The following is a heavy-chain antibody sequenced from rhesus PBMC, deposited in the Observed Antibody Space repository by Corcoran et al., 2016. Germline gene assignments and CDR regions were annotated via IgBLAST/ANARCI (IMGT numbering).Heavy chain of an antibody. CDR2: IAPSNGNA. Sequence: QVQLVQSGAEVKKPGTSVKVSCKASGYTFTSYYINWVRPAPGKVREWMGWIAPSNGNAVDEQKFQGRVTMTRDTSTSTAYMELNSLRSEDTAVYYCARDYYSYNSLDVWGRGVLVTVSS. V-gene: IGHV1-200*01. J-gene: IGHJ5-2*02. CDR3: ARDYYSYNSLDV. CDR1: GYTFTSYY. D-gene: IGHD3-16*01.